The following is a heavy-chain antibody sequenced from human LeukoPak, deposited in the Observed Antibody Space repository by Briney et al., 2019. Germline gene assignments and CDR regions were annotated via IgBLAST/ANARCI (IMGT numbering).Heavy chain of an antibody. CDR2: IYYSGST. J-gene: IGHJ4*02. V-gene: IGHV4-59*08. CDR1: GGSFSSYY. CDR3: ASVRDCSGGSCYWVDY. Sequence: SETLSLTCAVYGGSFSSYYWSWIRQPPGKGLEWIGYIYYSGSTNYNPSLKSRVTISVDTSKNQFSLKLSSVTAADTAVYYCASVRDCSGGSCYWVDYWGQGTLVTVSS. D-gene: IGHD2-15*01.